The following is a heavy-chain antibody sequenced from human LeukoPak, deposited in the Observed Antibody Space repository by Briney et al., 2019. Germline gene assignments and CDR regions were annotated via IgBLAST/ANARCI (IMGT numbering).Heavy chain of an antibody. CDR1: GGSISSSSYY. CDR2: IYYSGST. Sequence: SETLSLTCTVSGGSISSSSYYWGWIRQPPGKGLEWIGSIYYSGSTYYNPSLKSRVTISVDTSKNQFSLKLSSVTAADTAVYYCARHLLYGMIPSRRGFDPWGQGTLVTVSS. D-gene: IGHD3-22*01. J-gene: IGHJ5*02. CDR3: ARHLLYGMIPSRRGFDP. V-gene: IGHV4-39*01.